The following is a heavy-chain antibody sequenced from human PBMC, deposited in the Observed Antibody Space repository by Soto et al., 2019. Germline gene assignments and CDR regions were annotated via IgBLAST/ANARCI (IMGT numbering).Heavy chain of an antibody. Sequence: ASVKVSCKASGYTFSSYTINWVRQAPGQGLEWMGIINPSGGSTSYAQKFQGRVTMTRDTSTSTAYMELSSLRSEDTAVYYCARDGGSYDSCWFDPWGQGTLVTVSS. CDR1: GYTFSSYT. CDR3: ARDGGSYDSCWFDP. J-gene: IGHJ5*02. D-gene: IGHD1-26*01. V-gene: IGHV1-46*03. CDR2: INPSGGST.